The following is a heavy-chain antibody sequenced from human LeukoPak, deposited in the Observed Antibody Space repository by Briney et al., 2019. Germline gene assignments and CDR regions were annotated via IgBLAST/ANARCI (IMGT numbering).Heavy chain of an antibody. V-gene: IGHV3-66*01. CDR1: GFTVSSNY. CDR3: ARDGSRGNLVTAPDY. Sequence: GGSLRLSCAASGFTVSSNYMSWVRQAPGKGLEWVSVIYSGGSTYYADSVKGRFTISRDNSKNTMYLQMNSLRAEDTAVYYCARDGSRGNLVTAPDYWGQGTLVTVSS. J-gene: IGHJ4*02. D-gene: IGHD2-21*02. CDR2: IYSGGST.